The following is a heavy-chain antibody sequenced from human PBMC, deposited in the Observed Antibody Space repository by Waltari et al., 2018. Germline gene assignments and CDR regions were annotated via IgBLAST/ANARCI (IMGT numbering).Heavy chain of an antibody. CDR1: GFTFSSYG. J-gene: IGHJ3*02. Sequence: QVQLVESGGGVVQPGGSLRLSCAASGFTFSSYGMHWVRQAPGKGLEWVAFIRYDGSNKYYADSVKGRFTISRDNSKNTLYLQMNSLRAEDTAVYYCASLAYSSSWLRDAFDIWGQGTMVTVSS. D-gene: IGHD6-13*01. V-gene: IGHV3-30*02. CDR2: IRYDGSNK. CDR3: ASLAYSSSWLRDAFDI.